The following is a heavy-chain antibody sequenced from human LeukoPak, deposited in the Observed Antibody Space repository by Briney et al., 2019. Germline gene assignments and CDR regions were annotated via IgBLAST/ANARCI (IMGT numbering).Heavy chain of an antibody. CDR2: ICPGESDT. CDR3: ARMVVIAAAGFCDY. CDR1: GYSFTSYW. D-gene: IGHD6-13*01. V-gene: IGHV5-51*01. Sequence: GESLKISCKGSGYSFTSYWIGWVRQMPGKGLEWMGIICPGESDTRYSPSFQGQVTISADKSISTAYLQWSSLKASDTAMYYCARMVVIAAAGFCDYWGQGTLVTVSS. J-gene: IGHJ4*02.